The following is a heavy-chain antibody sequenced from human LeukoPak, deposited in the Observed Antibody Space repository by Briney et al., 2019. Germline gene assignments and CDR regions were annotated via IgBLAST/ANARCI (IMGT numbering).Heavy chain of an antibody. CDR1: GFTFSSYW. CDR3: ARADGGKGNAFDI. J-gene: IGHJ3*02. D-gene: IGHD4-23*01. Sequence: GGSLRLSCAASGFTFSSYWMSWVRQAPGKGLEWVANIKQDGSEKYYVDSVKGRFTISRDNAKNSLYLQMNSLRAEDTAVYYCARADGGKGNAFDIWGQGTMVTVSS. CDR2: IKQDGSEK. V-gene: IGHV3-7*01.